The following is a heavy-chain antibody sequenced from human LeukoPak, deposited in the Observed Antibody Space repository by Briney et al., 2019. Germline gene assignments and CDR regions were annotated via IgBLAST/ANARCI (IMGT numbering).Heavy chain of an antibody. V-gene: IGHV1-2*04. Sequence: ASVKVSCKASGYTFTCYYMHWVRQAPGQGLEWMGWINPNSGGTNYAQKFQGWVTMTRDTSISTAYMELSRLRSDDTAVYYCARAGTDGDYPGDYYYYGMDVWGQGTTVTVSS. CDR2: INPNSGGT. CDR3: ARAGTDGDYPGDYYYYGMDV. D-gene: IGHD4-17*01. CDR1: GYTFTCYY. J-gene: IGHJ6*02.